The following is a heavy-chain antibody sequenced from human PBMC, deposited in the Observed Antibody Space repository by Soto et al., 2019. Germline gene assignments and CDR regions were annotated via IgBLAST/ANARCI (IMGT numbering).Heavy chain of an antibody. CDR2: IWYDGSNT. CDR3: AKSIAVGPEWLDP. J-gene: IGHJ5*02. CDR1: GFIFSSYG. Sequence: GGSLRLSCAASGFIFSSYGMHWVRQAPGKGLEWVAGIWYDGSNTFYSDAVKGRFSISRDNSKNTVDLQMNSLRAEDTAVYYSAKSIAVGPEWLDPWGQGIQVTVSS. V-gene: IGHV3-33*06. D-gene: IGHD6-19*01.